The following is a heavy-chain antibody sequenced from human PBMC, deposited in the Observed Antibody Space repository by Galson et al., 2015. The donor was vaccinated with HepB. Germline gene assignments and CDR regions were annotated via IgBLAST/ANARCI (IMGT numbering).Heavy chain of an antibody. CDR3: ARPLYASGTGPFDY. Sequence: SVKVSCKASGGTFSKFSVTWLRQAPGQGLEWMGGFILEFGAPMYAQKFQGRVTITADESTRTAYMEVSSLRSEDTAVYYCARPLYASGTGPFDYWGQGTLVTVSS. D-gene: IGHD3-10*01. CDR1: GGTFSKFS. CDR2: FILEFGAP. J-gene: IGHJ4*02. V-gene: IGHV1-69*13.